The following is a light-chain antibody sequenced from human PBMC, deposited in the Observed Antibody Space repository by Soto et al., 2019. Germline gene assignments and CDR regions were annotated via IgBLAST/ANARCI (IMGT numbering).Light chain of an antibody. Sequence: DIHMTQSPSTWSAPVEDRVTIICRASQSISTRLAGNRLKPGKAPKLLIYKASSLGTGVPSRFSGSGSGTEFTLTISSLQPDDFATYYCQQYNSYPYTFGQGTKLEIK. J-gene: IGKJ2*01. V-gene: IGKV1-5*03. CDR1: QSISTR. CDR3: QQYNSYPYT. CDR2: KAS.